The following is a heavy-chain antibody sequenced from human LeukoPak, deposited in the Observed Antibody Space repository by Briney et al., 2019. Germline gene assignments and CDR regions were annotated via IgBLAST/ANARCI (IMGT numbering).Heavy chain of an antibody. CDR3: ARVRGPTVTTMYFDY. CDR1: GFTFISHG. J-gene: IGHJ4*02. V-gene: IGHV3-48*01. CDR2: ISPGSTTI. D-gene: IGHD4-17*01. Sequence: PGGSLRLSCAASGFTFISHGMSWVRQAPGKGLEWLSYISPGSTTINSADSVKDRFTTSRDKAKSSLFLQMNSLRAEDTAVYYCARVRGPTVTTMYFDYWGQGALVTVPS.